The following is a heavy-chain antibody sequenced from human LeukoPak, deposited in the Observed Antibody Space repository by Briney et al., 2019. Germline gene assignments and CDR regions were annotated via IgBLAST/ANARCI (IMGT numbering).Heavy chain of an antibody. CDR1: GFTFSSYA. CDR2: ISGSGGST. J-gene: IGHJ6*03. CDR3: AKAGIAVAGTHCYYYYMDV. D-gene: IGHD6-19*01. V-gene: IGHV3-23*01. Sequence: GGSLRLSCAASGFTFSSYAMSWVRQAPGKGLEWVSAISGSGGSTYYADSVKGRFTISRDTSKNTLYLQMNSLRAEDTAVYYCAKAGIAVAGTHCYYYYMDVWGKGTTVTVSS.